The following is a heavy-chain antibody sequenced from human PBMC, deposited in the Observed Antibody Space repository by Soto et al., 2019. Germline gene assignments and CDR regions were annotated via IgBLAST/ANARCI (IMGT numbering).Heavy chain of an antibody. CDR3: ARHLNYYDRSGYYPLDY. CDR1: GYSFTNND. CDR2: MNPGSGDT. J-gene: IGHJ4*02. Sequence: EASVKVSCKASGYSFTNNDVSWVRQATGQGLEWMGWMNPGSGDTGYAQKFQGRVTMTRDISIATAYMELSSLRSDDTAVYYCARHLNYYDRSGYYPLDYWGQGTLVTVSS. D-gene: IGHD3-22*01. V-gene: IGHV1-8*01.